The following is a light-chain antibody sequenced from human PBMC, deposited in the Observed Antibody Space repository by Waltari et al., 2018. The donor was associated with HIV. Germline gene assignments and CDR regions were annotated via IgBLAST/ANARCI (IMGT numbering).Light chain of an antibody. CDR3: QQRTNWPPSLT. J-gene: IGKJ4*01. CDR2: DAS. V-gene: IGKV3-11*01. Sequence: DIVLTQSPATLSLSPGERAALSCTASRRVSTSVAWYQQKPGQAPRLLIYDASHRATGIPARFSGSASETEFTLTISSLDSEDFALYYCQQRTNWPPSLTFGGGTKVEIK. CDR1: RRVSTS.